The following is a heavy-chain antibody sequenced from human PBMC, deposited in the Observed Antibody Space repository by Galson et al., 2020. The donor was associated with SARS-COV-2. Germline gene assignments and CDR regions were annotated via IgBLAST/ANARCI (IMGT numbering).Heavy chain of an antibody. V-gene: IGHV4-39*01. J-gene: IGHJ5*02. CDR3: ARLLDCSGGSCPHNWFDP. Sequence: SETLSLTCTVSGGSISSSSYYWGWIRQPPGQGLEWIGSIYYSGSTYYNPSLKSRVTISVDTSKNQFSLKLSSVTAADTAVYYCARLLDCSGGSCPHNWFDPWGQGTLVTVSS. CDR2: IYYSGST. CDR1: GGSISSSSYY. D-gene: IGHD2-15*01.